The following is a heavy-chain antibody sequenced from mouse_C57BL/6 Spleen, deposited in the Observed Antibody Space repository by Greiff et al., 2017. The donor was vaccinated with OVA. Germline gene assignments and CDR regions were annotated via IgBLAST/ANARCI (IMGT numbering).Heavy chain of an antibody. Sequence: QVQLQQSGAELARPGASVKMSCKASGYTFTSYTMHWVKQRPGQGLEWIGYINPSSGYTKYNQKFKDKATLTADKSSSTAYMQLSSLTSEDSAVYYCAYSNCSSSDFDYWGQGTTLTVSS. D-gene: IGHD1-1*01. J-gene: IGHJ2*01. CDR3: AYSNCSSSDFDY. V-gene: IGHV1-4*01. CDR1: GYTFTSYT. CDR2: INPSSGYT.